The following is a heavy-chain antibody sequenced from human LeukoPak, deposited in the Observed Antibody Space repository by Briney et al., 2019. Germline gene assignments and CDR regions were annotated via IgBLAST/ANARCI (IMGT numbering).Heavy chain of an antibody. CDR2: INTDTGNP. D-gene: IGHD1-20*01. CDR3: ARAGLTGSKVAFDV. V-gene: IGHV7-4-1*02. J-gene: IGHJ3*01. CDR1: GYTFTDYP. Sequence: ASVKVSCKASGYTFTDYPMNWVRPAPGQGLAWMGWINTDTGNPTYAQGFTGHYVFSLDTSVSTAYLQIISLKAEDTAVYYCARAGLTGSKVAFDVWGQGTMVTVSS.